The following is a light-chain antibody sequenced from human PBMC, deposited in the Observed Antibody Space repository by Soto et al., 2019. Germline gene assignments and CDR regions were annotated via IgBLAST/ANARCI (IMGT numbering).Light chain of an antibody. J-gene: IGKJ1*01. CDR3: QHYNSYSEA. Sequence: DIQMTQSPSTLSGSVGDRVTITCRASQTISSWLAWYQQKPGKAPKLLIYKASTLKSGDPLRFSGSGSGTEFTLTISSLQPDDFATYSCQHYNSYSEAFGQGTKVELK. CDR1: QTISSW. V-gene: IGKV1-5*03. CDR2: KAS.